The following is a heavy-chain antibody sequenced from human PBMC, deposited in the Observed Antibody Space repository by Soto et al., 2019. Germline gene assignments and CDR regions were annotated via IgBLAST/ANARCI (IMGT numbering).Heavy chain of an antibody. CDR2: IIPLFGTP. J-gene: IGHJ6*01. CDR1: GDTFTSIT. D-gene: IGHD5-18*01. CDR3: AALTTLQIVGYGTPMYSGMDV. V-gene: IGHV1-69*06. Sequence: QVQLVQSGAEVKKPGSSVRVSCKASGDTFTSITLSWVRQAPGQGLEWMGGIIPLFGTPNYAQKFQGRVTISADKSTNTSYIEVSSLTSQDTAVYFCAALTTLQIVGYGTPMYSGMDVWGLGTTVTVPS.